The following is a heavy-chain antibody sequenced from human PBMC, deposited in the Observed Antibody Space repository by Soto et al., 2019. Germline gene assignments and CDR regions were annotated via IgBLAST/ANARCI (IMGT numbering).Heavy chain of an antibody. Sequence: GGSLRLSCAASGFTFSSYSMNWVRQAPGKGLEWVSSISSSSSYIYYADSVKGRFTISRDNAKNSLYLQMNSLRAEDTAVYYCARDITGSGSPYEYAFDIWGQGTMVTVSS. CDR1: GFTFSSYS. J-gene: IGHJ3*02. CDR3: ARDITGSGSPYEYAFDI. V-gene: IGHV3-21*01. CDR2: ISSSSSYI. D-gene: IGHD3-3*01.